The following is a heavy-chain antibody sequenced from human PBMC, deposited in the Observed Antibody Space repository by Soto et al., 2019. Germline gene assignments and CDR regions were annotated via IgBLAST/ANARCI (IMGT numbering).Heavy chain of an antibody. CDR1: GITFSNAW. V-gene: IGHV3-15*01. CDR2: IKSKTDGGTT. J-gene: IGHJ4*02. Sequence: EVQLVESGGGLVKPGGSLRLSCAASGITFSNAWMSWVRQAPGKGLEWVGRIKSKTDGGTTDYAAPVKGRFTISRDDSKNTLYLQMNSLKTEDTAVYYCTTEDGDESPLFDYWGQGTLVTVSS. CDR3: TTEDGDESPLFDY. D-gene: IGHD4-17*01.